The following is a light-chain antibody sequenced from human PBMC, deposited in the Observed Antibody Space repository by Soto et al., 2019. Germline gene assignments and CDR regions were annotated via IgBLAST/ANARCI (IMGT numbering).Light chain of an antibody. CDR3: QQYGGDPFT. V-gene: IGKV3-20*01. CDR2: GAS. Sequence: EIELTQSPYTLSLSPGEGVTITCRASQSVISDYVGWYQQKPGQAPRRLIYGASIGATGLPSRFSGSGSGTEFTLTISRLEPEDFAVYYCQQYGGDPFTFGPGTNLKI. CDR1: QSVISDY. J-gene: IGKJ2*01.